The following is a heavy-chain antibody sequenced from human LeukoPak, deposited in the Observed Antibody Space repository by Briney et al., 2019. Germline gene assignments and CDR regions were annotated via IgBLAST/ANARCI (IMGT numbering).Heavy chain of an antibody. CDR3: ARGFYGSGSYSPPYYYMDV. J-gene: IGHJ6*03. V-gene: IGHV4-30-4*07. CDR1: GGSISSGGYS. D-gene: IGHD3-10*01. Sequence: SETLSLTCAVSGGSISSGGYSWSWIRQPPGKGLEWIGYIYYSGSTYYNPSLKSRVTISVDTSKNQFSLKLSSVTAADTAVYYCARGFYGSGSYSPPYYYMDVWGKGTTVTISS. CDR2: IYYSGST.